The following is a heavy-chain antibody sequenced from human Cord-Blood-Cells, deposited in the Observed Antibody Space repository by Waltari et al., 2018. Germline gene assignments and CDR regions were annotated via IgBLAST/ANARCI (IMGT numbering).Heavy chain of an antibody. Sequence: QVQLVQSVDEVEKPGSSVKVSCKGSGGTFIGYDSHRVRQAPGQGVEWMGGINPIFGTANYAQKFQGRVTITADESTSTAYMELSSLRSEDTAVYYCASGYCTNGVCYDAFDIWGQGTMVTVSS. D-gene: IGHD2-8*01. CDR2: INPIFGTA. CDR3: ASGYCTNGVCYDAFDI. V-gene: IGHV1-69*01. CDR1: GGTFIGYD. J-gene: IGHJ3*02.